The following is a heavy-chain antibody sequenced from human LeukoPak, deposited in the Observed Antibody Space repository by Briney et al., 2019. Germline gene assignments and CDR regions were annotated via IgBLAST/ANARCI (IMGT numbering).Heavy chain of an antibody. J-gene: IGHJ4*02. V-gene: IGHV1-2*02. Sequence: ASVKVSCKASGYTFTGYYMHWVRQAPGQGLEWMGWINPNSGGTNYAQKFQGRVTITRDTSISTAYMELSRLRSDDTAVYYCVVPAESGAFDYWGQGTLVTVSS. D-gene: IGHD2-2*01. CDR1: GYTFTGYY. CDR3: VVPAESGAFDY. CDR2: INPNSGGT.